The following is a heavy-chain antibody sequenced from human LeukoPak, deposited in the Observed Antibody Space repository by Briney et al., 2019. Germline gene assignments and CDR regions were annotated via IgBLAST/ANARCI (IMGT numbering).Heavy chain of an antibody. V-gene: IGHV5-51*01. J-gene: IGHJ3*02. Sequence: LGESLKISCKGSGYMFTSYWIGWVRQTPGKGLEWMGIIYPGDSDTRYSPSFQGQVTISADKSIRTAYLQWSSLKASDTAMYYCARYLRSYYGSGSYSPNDAFDIWGQGTMVTVSS. CDR1: GYMFTSYW. D-gene: IGHD3-10*01. CDR2: IYPGDSDT. CDR3: ARYLRSYYGSGSYSPNDAFDI.